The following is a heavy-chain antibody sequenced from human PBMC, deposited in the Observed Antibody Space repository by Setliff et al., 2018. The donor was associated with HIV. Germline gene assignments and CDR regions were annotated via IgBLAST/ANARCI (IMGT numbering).Heavy chain of an antibody. CDR2: IYYSGSV. CDR1: GGSVSSGTYY. D-gene: IGHD6-19*01. CDR3: ARQNSGWGVGLYYFDY. J-gene: IGHJ4*02. V-gene: IGHV4-39*01. Sequence: SETLSLTCTVSGGSVSSGTYYWVWIRQPPGKGLEWIGSIYYSGSVYYNPSLQSRVTISVDTPSNQFSLKLSSVTAADTALYYCARQNSGWGVGLYYFDYWGQGTLVTVSS.